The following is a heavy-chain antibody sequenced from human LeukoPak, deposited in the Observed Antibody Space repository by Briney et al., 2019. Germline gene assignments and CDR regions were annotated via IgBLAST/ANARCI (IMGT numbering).Heavy chain of an antibody. V-gene: IGHV4-31*03. J-gene: IGHJ4*02. CDR1: GGSISSGGYY. CDR2: IYYSGST. Sequence: SQTLSLTCTVSGGSISSGGYYWSWIRQHPGKGLEWIGYIYYSGSTYYNPSLKSRVTIPVDTSKNQFSLKLSSVTAADTAVYYCARAGSDGDFWSGYLDYWGQGTLVTVSS. CDR3: ARAGSDGDFWSGYLDY. D-gene: IGHD3-3*01.